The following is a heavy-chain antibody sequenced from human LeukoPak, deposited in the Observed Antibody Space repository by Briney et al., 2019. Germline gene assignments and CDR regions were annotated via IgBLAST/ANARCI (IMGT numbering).Heavy chain of an antibody. D-gene: IGHD3-3*01. Sequence: GGSLRLSCAASGFTFSSYGMHWVRQAPGKGLEWVAFIRYDGSNKYYADSVKGRFTISRDNSKNTLYLQMNSLRAEDTAVYYCATGWDDYDFWSGYSYFDYWGQGTLVTVSS. CDR3: ATGWDDYDFWSGYSYFDY. J-gene: IGHJ4*02. CDR1: GFTFSSYG. CDR2: IRYDGSNK. V-gene: IGHV3-30*02.